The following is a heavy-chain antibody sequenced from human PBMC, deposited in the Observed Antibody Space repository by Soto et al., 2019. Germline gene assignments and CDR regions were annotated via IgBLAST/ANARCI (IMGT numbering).Heavy chain of an antibody. V-gene: IGHV4-59*01. CDR1: GGSISSYY. Sequence: SETLSLTCTVSGGSISSYYWSWIRQPPGKGLEWIGYIYYSGSTNYNPSLKSRVTISVDTSKNQFSLKLSSVTAADTAVYYCATSGRAGYYYYYGMDVWGQGTTVTVSS. J-gene: IGHJ6*02. CDR2: IYYSGST. CDR3: ATSGRAGYYYYYGMDV. D-gene: IGHD3-10*01.